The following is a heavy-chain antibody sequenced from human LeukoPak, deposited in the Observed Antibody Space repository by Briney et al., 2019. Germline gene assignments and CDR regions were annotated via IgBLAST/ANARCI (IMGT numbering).Heavy chain of an antibody. CDR1: GFTFSKDD. CDR2: IGVTGVP. J-gene: IGHJ2*01. D-gene: IGHD2-15*01. CDR3: TKEFCGSRAACAGGSYYDF. Sequence: GGSLRLSCAASGFTFSKDDFHWVRQAPGKGLEWVGAIGVTGVPSYTHSLKGRFAISRDDGANSLYLQMRSLGAGDTALYYCTKEFCGSRAACAGGSYYDFWGRDALVTVSS. V-gene: IGHV3-13*05.